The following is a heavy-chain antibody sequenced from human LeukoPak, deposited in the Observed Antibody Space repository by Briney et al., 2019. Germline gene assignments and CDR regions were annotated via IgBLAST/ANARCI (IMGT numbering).Heavy chain of an antibody. D-gene: IGHD3-10*01. CDR3: ARGPRYYYGSGSYRHYYYYGMDV. Sequence: PSETLSLTCAVHGGSFSGYYWSWIRQPPGKGLEWIGEINHSGSTNYNPSLKSRVTISVDTSKNQFSLKLSSVTAADTAVYYCARGPRYYYGSGSYRHYYYYGMDVWGKGTTVTVSS. V-gene: IGHV4-34*01. CDR1: GGSFSGYY. CDR2: INHSGST. J-gene: IGHJ6*04.